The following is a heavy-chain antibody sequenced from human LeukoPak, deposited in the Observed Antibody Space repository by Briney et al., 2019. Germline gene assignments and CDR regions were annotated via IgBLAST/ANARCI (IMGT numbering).Heavy chain of an antibody. V-gene: IGHV3-7*03. J-gene: IGHJ1*01. CDR3: ARDSSSWYYLTHAEYFQH. D-gene: IGHD6-13*01. Sequence: GGSLRLSCAASGFTFSDYYMSWVRQAPGKGLEWVANIKQDGSEKYYVDSVKGRFTISRDNAKNSLYLQMNSLRAEDTAVYYCARDSSSWYYLTHAEYFQHWGQGTLVTVSS. CDR2: IKQDGSEK. CDR1: GFTFSDYY.